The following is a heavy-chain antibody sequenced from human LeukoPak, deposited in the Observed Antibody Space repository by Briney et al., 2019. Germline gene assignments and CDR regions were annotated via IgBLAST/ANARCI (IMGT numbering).Heavy chain of an antibody. D-gene: IGHD2-21*02. CDR1: GGSISSGGYY. Sequence: SETLSLTCTVSGGSISSGGYYWGWVRQPPGKGLEWIGSIYYSGSTYYNPSLKSRVTISVDTSKNQFSLKLSSVTAADTAVYYCADTYCGGDCYPRIWGQGTMVTVSS. CDR3: ADTYCGGDCYPRI. J-gene: IGHJ3*02. V-gene: IGHV4-39*01. CDR2: IYYSGST.